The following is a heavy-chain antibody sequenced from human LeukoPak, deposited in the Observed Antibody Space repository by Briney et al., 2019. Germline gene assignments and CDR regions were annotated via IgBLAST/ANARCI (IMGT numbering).Heavy chain of an antibody. J-gene: IGHJ3*02. V-gene: IGHV3-43*02. CDR3: VKESGFMVAPNSAFDI. CDR1: GFTFDDYA. CDR2: ISGDGVNT. D-gene: IGHD4/OR15-4a*01. Sequence: GGSLRFSCAASGFTFDDYAMHWVRQAPGKGLEWVSLISGDGVNTYYAGSVKGRFTISRDNSENTLYLQMSSLRAEDTAVYYCVKESGFMVAPNSAFDIWGQGTMVTVSS.